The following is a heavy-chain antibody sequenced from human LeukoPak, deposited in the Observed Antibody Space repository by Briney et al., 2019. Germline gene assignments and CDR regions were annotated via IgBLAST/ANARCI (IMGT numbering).Heavy chain of an antibody. V-gene: IGHV4-39*01. CDR2: IYHSGST. Sequence: PSETLSLTCTVSGGSISSSSYYWGWIRQPPGKGLEWIGYIYHSGSTYYNPSLKSRVTISVDTSKNQFSLKLSSVTAADTAVYYCARQGGSYYEVFNYWGQGTLVTVSS. CDR1: GGSISSSSYY. J-gene: IGHJ4*02. D-gene: IGHD1-26*01. CDR3: ARQGGSYYEVFNY.